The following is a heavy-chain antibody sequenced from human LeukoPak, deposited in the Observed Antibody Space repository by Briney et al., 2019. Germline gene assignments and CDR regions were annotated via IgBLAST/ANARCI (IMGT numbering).Heavy chain of an antibody. Sequence: GASVKVSCKASGGTFSSYAISWVRQAPGQGLEWMGGIIPIFGTANYAQKFQGRVTITADKSTSTAYMELSSLRSEDTAVYYCARDPDYYGSGSYDSWGQGTLVTVSS. CDR1: GGTFSSYA. CDR2: IIPIFGTA. D-gene: IGHD3-10*01. J-gene: IGHJ4*02. V-gene: IGHV1-69*06. CDR3: ARDPDYYGSGSYDS.